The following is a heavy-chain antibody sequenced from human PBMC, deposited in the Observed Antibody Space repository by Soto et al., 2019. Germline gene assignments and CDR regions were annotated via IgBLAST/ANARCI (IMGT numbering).Heavy chain of an antibody. CDR1: GFTVSSNY. D-gene: IGHD6-13*01. J-gene: IGHJ6*03. Sequence: GGSLRLSCXASGFTVSSNYMSWVRQAPGKGLEWVSVIYSGGSTYYADSVKGRFTISRHNSKNTLYLQMNSLRAEDTAVYYCATRAAAGYYYYYYMDVWGKGTTVTVSS. CDR3: ATRAAAGYYYYYYMDV. V-gene: IGHV3-53*04. CDR2: IYSGGST.